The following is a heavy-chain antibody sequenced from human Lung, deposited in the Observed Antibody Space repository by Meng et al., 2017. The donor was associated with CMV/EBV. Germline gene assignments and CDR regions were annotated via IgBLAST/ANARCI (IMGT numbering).Heavy chain of an antibody. Sequence: GGSLSLXCTASGFTFSTYDFHWVSQPTGKGMEWVSSIGTVGDTYSIGSVEGRFIISREDAKNSVYLQMNGLRDGDRGLYYCARARSPTHFDYWGQGARVTVSS. CDR3: ARARSPTHFDY. V-gene: IGHV3-13*01. CDR2: IGTVGDT. CDR1: GFTFSTYD. J-gene: IGHJ4*02.